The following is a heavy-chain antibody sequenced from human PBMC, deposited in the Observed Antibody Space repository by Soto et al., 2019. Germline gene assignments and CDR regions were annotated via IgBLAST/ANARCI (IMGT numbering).Heavy chain of an antibody. Sequence: PSETLSLTCAVYGGSFSGYYWSWIRQPPGKGLEWIGEINHSGSTNYNPSLKSRVTISVDTSKNQFSLKLSSVTAADTAVYYCARGRIGYCSGGSCYSRTTNEGFDPWGQGTLVTVSS. CDR1: GGSFSGYY. CDR2: INHSGST. CDR3: ARGRIGYCSGGSCYSRTTNEGFDP. V-gene: IGHV4-34*01. D-gene: IGHD2-15*01. J-gene: IGHJ5*02.